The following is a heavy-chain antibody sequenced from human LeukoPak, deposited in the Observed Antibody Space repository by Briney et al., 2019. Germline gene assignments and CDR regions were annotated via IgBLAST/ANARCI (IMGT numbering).Heavy chain of an antibody. Sequence: PSETLSLTCTVSGGSISSSSYYWGWIRQPPGKGLEWIGSIYYSGSTYYNPSLKSRVTISVDTSKNQFSLKLSSVTAADTAVYYCAGPVGGYSYAVYFDYWGQGTLVTVSS. CDR2: IYYSGST. V-gene: IGHV4-39*01. D-gene: IGHD5-18*01. CDR1: GGSISSSSYY. CDR3: AGPVGGYSYAVYFDY. J-gene: IGHJ4*02.